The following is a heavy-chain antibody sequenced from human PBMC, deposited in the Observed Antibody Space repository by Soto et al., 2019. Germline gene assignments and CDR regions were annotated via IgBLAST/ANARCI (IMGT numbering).Heavy chain of an antibody. V-gene: IGHV4-34*01. J-gene: IGHJ5*02. CDR3: ARRSGGGWFDP. D-gene: IGHD6-25*01. Sequence: QVQLQQWGAGLLKPSETLSLTCAVYGGSFSGYYWSWIRQPPGKWLEWIGEINHSGSTNYNPSLKRRVTISVGTSKNQCSLKLSSVTAADTAVYYCARRSGGGWFDPWGQGTLVTVSS. CDR2: INHSGST. CDR1: GGSFSGYY.